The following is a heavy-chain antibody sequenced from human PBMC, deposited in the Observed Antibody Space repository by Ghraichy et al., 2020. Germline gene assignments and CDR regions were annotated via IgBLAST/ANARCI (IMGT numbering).Heavy chain of an antibody. J-gene: IGHJ6*03. D-gene: IGHD5-24*01. CDR3: ARAIGLENYLDV. CDR2: TTNKANSYTT. V-gene: IGHV3-72*01. CDR1: GFRFSDHY. Sequence: GGSLRLSCAAPGFRFSDHYMDWVRQAPGKGLEWVGRTTNKANSYTTEYAASVKGRFTISRDDSKNSLYLQMNSLKTEDTAVYYCARAIGLENYLDVCGKGTTVTVSS.